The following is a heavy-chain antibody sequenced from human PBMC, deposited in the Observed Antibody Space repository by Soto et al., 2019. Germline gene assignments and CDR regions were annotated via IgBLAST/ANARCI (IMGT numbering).Heavy chain of an antibody. CDR1: GFSLSTSGVG. V-gene: IGHV2-5*02. Sequence: QITLKESGPTLVKPTQTLTLTCTFSGFSLSTSGVGVGWIRQPPGKALEWLALIYWDDDKRYSPSLKSRLTIPTDTSKTQLVLTMPNMAPVDTATYYCAPSSSYSDSSGYYYTYWGQGTLVTVSS. J-gene: IGHJ4*02. D-gene: IGHD3-22*01. CDR3: APSSSYSDSSGYYYTY. CDR2: IYWDDDK.